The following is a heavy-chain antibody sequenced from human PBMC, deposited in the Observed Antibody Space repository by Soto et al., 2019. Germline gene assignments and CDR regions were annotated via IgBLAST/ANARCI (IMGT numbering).Heavy chain of an antibody. CDR3: TIEGDIVVVPAAILPPRWFDP. D-gene: IGHD2-2*02. J-gene: IGHJ5*02. V-gene: IGHV3-15*01. CDR1: GFTFSNAW. Sequence: KPGGSLRLSCAASGFTFSNAWMSWVRQAPGKGLEWVGRIKSKTDGGTTDYAAPVKGRFTISRDDSKNTLYLQMNSLKTEDTAVYYCTIEGDIVVVPAAILPPRWFDPWGQGTLVTVSS. CDR2: IKSKTDGGTT.